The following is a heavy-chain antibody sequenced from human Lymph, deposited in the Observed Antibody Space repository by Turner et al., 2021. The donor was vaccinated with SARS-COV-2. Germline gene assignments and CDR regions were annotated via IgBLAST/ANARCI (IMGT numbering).Heavy chain of an antibody. CDR2: ISYDGDHK. V-gene: IGHV3-30*03. Sequence: QVQLVESGGGVVQPGRSLRLSCAASGFTFISYGMHWVRQAPGKGLEWVAVISYDGDHKSYADSVKGRFTISRDNSKNTLYLQMISLRAEDTAVYYCAWALYYYGMDVWGQGTTVTVSS. CDR1: GFTFISYG. CDR3: AWALYYYGMDV. J-gene: IGHJ6*02.